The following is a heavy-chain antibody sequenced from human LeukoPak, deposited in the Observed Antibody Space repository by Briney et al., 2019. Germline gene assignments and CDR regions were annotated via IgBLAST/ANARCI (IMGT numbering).Heavy chain of an antibody. D-gene: IGHD3-10*01. Sequence: GGSLRLSCAASGFTFSDYAMSWARQAPGKGLEWVSTISGSAGSTYYADSVKGRFTISRDNSKNTLYLQMNSLRAEDTAVYYCAKSQRGYDSGTSYWGQGTLVTVSS. CDR1: GFTFSDYA. J-gene: IGHJ4*02. V-gene: IGHV3-23*01. CDR3: AKSQRGYDSGTSY. CDR2: ISGSAGST.